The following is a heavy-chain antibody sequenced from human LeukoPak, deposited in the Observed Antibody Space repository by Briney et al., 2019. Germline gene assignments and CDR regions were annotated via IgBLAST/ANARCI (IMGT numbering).Heavy chain of an antibody. V-gene: IGHV3-23*01. CDR3: AKGGDNWPPHSDY. D-gene: IGHD1-26*01. J-gene: IGHJ4*02. CDR1: GFAFSSYA. Sequence: GGSLRLSCAASGFAFSSYAMNWVRQAPGKGLEWVSTVSGGGGSIYYADSVKGRFTISRDNFKKALYLQMNSLRAEDTAVYYCAKGGDNWPPHSDYWGQGTLVTVSS. CDR2: VSGGGGSI.